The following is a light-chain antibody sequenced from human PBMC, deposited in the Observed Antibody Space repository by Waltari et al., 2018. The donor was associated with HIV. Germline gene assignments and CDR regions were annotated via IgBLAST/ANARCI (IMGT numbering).Light chain of an antibody. V-gene: IGKV3D-15*01. CDR1: QSVRSN. CDR3: QQYNKWPLT. Sequence: EIVMMQSPATLSVSPGERATLSCRASQSVRSNLAWYQQKPGQAPRLLIYSASTRATGIPARFSGSGSGTEFTLTISSLQSEDFAVYYCQQYNKWPLTFGGGTKVEIK. CDR2: SAS. J-gene: IGKJ4*01.